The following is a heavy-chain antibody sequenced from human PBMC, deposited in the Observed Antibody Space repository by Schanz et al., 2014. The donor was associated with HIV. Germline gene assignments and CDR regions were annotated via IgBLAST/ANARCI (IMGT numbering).Heavy chain of an antibody. D-gene: IGHD6-19*01. V-gene: IGHV3-30*18. CDR2: KPNDGSTK. CDR3: AKDGSSSGWVGGDY. Sequence: QVQLSESGGGVVQPGRSLRLSCVASGFNFRDYGIHWVRQAPGKGLEWGTIKPNDGSTKYYGDSVKGRFFVSRDNRDNMIFLQMNSLRPNDTAMYYCAKDGSSSGWVGGDYWGQGTQVTVSS. CDR1: GFNFRDYG. J-gene: IGHJ4*02.